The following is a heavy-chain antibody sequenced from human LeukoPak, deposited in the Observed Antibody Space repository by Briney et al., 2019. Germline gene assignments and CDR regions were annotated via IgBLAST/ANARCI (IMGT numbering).Heavy chain of an antibody. Sequence: GGSLRLSCAASGFTLSSYSMNWVRQAPGKGLEWVSYISSSSSTIYYADSVKGRFTISRDNAKNSLYLQMNSLRAEDTAVYYCARELVDTAMVTVNAFDIWGQGTMVTVSS. D-gene: IGHD5-18*01. CDR1: GFTLSSYS. CDR2: ISSSSSTI. J-gene: IGHJ3*02. V-gene: IGHV3-48*01. CDR3: ARELVDTAMVTVNAFDI.